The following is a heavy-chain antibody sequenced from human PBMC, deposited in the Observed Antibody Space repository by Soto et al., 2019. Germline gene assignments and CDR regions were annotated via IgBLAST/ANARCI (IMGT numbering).Heavy chain of an antibody. CDR3: AKVYGSRNVYENGMDV. J-gene: IGHJ6*02. CDR1: GFTFSSYG. V-gene: IGHV3-30*18. Sequence: GGTLRISCAASGFTFSSYGMPWVRQAPGKGLEWVAVISYDGSNKYYADSVKGRFTISRDNSKNTLYLQMNSLRAEDTAVYYCAKVYGSRNVYENGMDVWGEGTPVSV. CDR2: ISYDGSNK. D-gene: IGHD3-10*01.